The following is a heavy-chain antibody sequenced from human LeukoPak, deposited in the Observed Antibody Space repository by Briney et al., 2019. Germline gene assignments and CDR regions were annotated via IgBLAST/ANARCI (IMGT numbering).Heavy chain of an antibody. Sequence: GASVKVSCKVSGYTLTELSMHWVRQAPGKGLEWMGGFDPEDGETIYAQKFQGRVTMTEDTSTDTAYMELSRLRSDDTAVYYCARDPGSGPYYYGSGSHQFDYWGQGTLVTVSS. V-gene: IGHV1-24*01. J-gene: IGHJ4*02. CDR2: FDPEDGET. D-gene: IGHD3-10*01. CDR3: ARDPGSGPYYYGSGSHQFDY. CDR1: GYTLTELS.